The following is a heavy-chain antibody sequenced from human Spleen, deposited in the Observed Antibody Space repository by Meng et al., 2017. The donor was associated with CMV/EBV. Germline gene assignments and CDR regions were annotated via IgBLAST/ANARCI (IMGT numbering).Heavy chain of an antibody. V-gene: IGHV4-39*01. Sequence: LTCPVSGGSISSSSYYWGWIRQPPGKGLEWIGSIYYSGSTYYNPSLKSRVTISVDTSKNQFSLKLSSVTAADTAVYYCARQGWQQLADWGQGTLVTVSS. J-gene: IGHJ4*02. D-gene: IGHD6-13*01. CDR2: IYYSGST. CDR1: GGSISSSSYY. CDR3: ARQGWQQLAD.